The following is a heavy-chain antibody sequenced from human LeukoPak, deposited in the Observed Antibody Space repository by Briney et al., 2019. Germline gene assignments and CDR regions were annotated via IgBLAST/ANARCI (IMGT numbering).Heavy chain of an antibody. CDR1: GGSISDYY. CDR2: IYSSGST. Sequence: SETLSLTCTVSGGSISDYYWDWIRQPAGKGLEWIGRIYSSGSTNYNPSLKSRVTMSIDTSKNQFSLKLSSVTAADTAVYYCARDSGIFDCLLTSPFDYWGRGTLVTVSS. CDR3: ARDSGIFDCLLTSPFDY. V-gene: IGHV4-4*07. D-gene: IGHD3-9*01. J-gene: IGHJ4*02.